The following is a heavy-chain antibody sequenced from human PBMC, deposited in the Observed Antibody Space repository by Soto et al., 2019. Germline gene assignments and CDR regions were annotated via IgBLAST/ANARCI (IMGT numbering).Heavy chain of an antibody. Sequence: ASVKVSCKASGYTFASYNMHWVRQAPGQRLEWMGWINAGNGNTKYSQKFQGRVTITRDTSASTAYMELSSLRSEDTAVYYCARELGDSGSYPTPLDYWGQGTLVTVSS. J-gene: IGHJ4*02. CDR2: INAGNGNT. CDR3: ARELGDSGSYPTPLDY. V-gene: IGHV1-3*01. CDR1: GYTFASYN. D-gene: IGHD1-26*01.